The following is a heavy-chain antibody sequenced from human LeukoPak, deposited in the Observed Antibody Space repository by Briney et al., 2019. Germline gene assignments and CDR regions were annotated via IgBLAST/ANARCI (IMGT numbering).Heavy chain of an antibody. D-gene: IGHD1-7*01. CDR2: IGSRSTYT. V-gene: IGHV3-21*01. Sequence: KPGGSLRLSCAASGFTFSSYSMNWVRQAPGKGLECVSSIGSRSTYTYSADSVKGRFTISRDNAKNSLYLQMNSLRAGDTAVYYCARGGLNFDAFDIWGQGTMVTVSS. J-gene: IGHJ3*02. CDR3: ARGGLNFDAFDI. CDR1: GFTFSSYS.